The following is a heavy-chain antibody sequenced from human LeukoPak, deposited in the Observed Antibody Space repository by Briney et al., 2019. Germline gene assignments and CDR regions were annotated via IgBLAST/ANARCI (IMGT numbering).Heavy chain of an antibody. V-gene: IGHV3-9*01. Sequence: GGSLRLSCAASGFTFDDYAMHWVRQAPGKGLEWVSGISWNSGSIGYADSVKGRFTISRDNAKNSLYLQMNSLRAEDTALYYCAKGPYSSSWSGYFQHWGQGTLVTVSS. CDR2: ISWNSGSI. J-gene: IGHJ1*01. CDR3: AKGPYSSSWSGYFQH. CDR1: GFTFDDYA. D-gene: IGHD6-13*01.